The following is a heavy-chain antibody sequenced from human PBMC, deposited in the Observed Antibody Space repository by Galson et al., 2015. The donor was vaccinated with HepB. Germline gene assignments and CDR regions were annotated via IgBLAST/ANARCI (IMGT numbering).Heavy chain of an antibody. CDR2: ISDSGGNT. CDR1: GFTFSSYA. J-gene: IGHJ6*03. V-gene: IGHV3-23*01. D-gene: IGHD3-3*01. Sequence: SLRLSCAASGFTFSSYAMNWVRQAPGKGLEWVSGISDSGGNTYYADSVKGRFTISRGNSKNTLYLQVNSLRAEDTAIYYCAKGRGNDFWSGYYPIGYDYYYMDVWGKGTTVTVSS. CDR3: AKGRGNDFWSGYYPIGYDYYYMDV.